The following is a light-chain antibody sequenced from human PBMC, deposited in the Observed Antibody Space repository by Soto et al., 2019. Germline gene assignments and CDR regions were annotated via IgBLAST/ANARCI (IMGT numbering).Light chain of an antibody. CDR3: QQTFVIPQT. CDR2: TAS. Sequence: DIKLTQSPSYLSASFGDTLSITCRATERIGSNLCWYQQKPGTAPALRLYTASTLQTGVPSRFSGSGDATDVTRPISGLQPEDVATYFCQQTFVIPQTFGQGTKVDIK. J-gene: IGKJ1*01. CDR1: ERIGSN. V-gene: IGKV1-39*01.